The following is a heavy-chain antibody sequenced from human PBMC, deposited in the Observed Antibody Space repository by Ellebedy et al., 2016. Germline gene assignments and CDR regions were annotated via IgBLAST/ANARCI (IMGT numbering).Heavy chain of an antibody. V-gene: IGHV4-34*01. CDR1: GGSFSGYY. CDR3: ARKVGGVIVNWFDP. D-gene: IGHD3-16*02. J-gene: IGHJ5*02. CDR2: INHSGST. Sequence: SETLSLXCAVYGGSFSGYYWSWIRQPPGKGLEWIGEINHSGSTNYNPSLKSRVTISVDTSKNQFSLKLSSVTAADTAVYYCARKVGGVIVNWFDPWGQGTLVTVSS.